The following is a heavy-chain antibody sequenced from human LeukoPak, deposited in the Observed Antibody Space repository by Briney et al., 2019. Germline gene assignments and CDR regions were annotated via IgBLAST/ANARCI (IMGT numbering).Heavy chain of an antibody. CDR2: IYYSGST. CDR1: GGSISSYL. V-gene: IGHV4-59*01. J-gene: IGHJ4*02. CDR3: ARGQYSGSCFDN. D-gene: IGHD1-26*01. Sequence: PSETLSLTCTVSGGSISSYLWSWIRQPPGKGLDWIGYIYYSGSTNYNPSLKSRVTILVDTSKNQFSLKVSSVTAADTAVYYCARGQYSGSCFDNWGQGSLVTVSS.